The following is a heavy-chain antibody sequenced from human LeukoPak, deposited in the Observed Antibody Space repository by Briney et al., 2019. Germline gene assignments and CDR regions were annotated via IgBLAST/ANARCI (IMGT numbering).Heavy chain of an antibody. V-gene: IGHV4-39*01. CDR3: ARRRYYDGSGYLE. CDR2: IYYSGRT. J-gene: IGHJ1*01. D-gene: IGHD3-22*01. Sequence: SETLSLTCSVSGDSVSRSDSYWDWIRQPPGKGVEWIGTIYYSGRTYYSPSLKSRVTMSVDPSKNQFSLTLRSVTAADTAVYYCARRRYYDGSGYLEWGQGTLLSVSS. CDR1: GDSVSRSDSY.